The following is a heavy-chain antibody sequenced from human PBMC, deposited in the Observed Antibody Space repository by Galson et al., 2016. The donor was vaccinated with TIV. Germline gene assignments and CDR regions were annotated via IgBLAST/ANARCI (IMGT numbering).Heavy chain of an antibody. D-gene: IGHD3-10*01. J-gene: IGHJ6*03. CDR2: IVPIVGSI. Sequence: SVKVSCKASGDSFSSYTINWVRQAPGQGLEWMGGIVPIVGSISKAQRFQGRLTITADESTSNAYMELTSLTSDDTAVYYCERSGDRGGYMDVWGKGTTVTASS. CDR3: ERSGDRGGYMDV. CDR1: GDSFSSYT. V-gene: IGHV1-69*13.